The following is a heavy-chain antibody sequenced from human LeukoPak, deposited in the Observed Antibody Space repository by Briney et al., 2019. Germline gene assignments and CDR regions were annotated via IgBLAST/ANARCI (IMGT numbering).Heavy chain of an antibody. J-gene: IGHJ4*02. V-gene: IGHV3-21*01. Sequence: GGSLRLSCAASGFTFSSYSMNWVRQAPGKGLEWVSSISSSSSYIYYADSVKGRFTISRDNAKNSLYLQMNSLRAEDTAVYYCARDSILVGATPHWGQGTLVTVSS. D-gene: IGHD1-26*01. CDR1: GFTFSSYS. CDR2: ISSSSSYI. CDR3: ARDSILVGATPH.